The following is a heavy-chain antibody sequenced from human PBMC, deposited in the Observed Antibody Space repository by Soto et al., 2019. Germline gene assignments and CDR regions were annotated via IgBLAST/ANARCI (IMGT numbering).Heavy chain of an antibody. D-gene: IGHD1-1*01. CDR1: GFTFSSYG. J-gene: IGHJ6*02. CDR3: ARDGNLFSNYHGMDV. Sequence: GGSLRLSCAASGFTFSSYGMHWVRQAPGKGLEWVAVIWYDGSNKYYADSVKGRFTISRDNSKNTLYLQMNSLRAEDTAVYYCARDGNLFSNYHGMDVWGQGTTVTVSS. V-gene: IGHV3-33*01. CDR2: IWYDGSNK.